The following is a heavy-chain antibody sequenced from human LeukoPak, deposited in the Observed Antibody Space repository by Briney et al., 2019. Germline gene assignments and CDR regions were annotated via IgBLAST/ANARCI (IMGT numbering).Heavy chain of an antibody. J-gene: IGHJ6*03. CDR2: IGTSSGNT. V-gene: IGHV3-21*01. CDR1: GFSFSHYS. D-gene: IGHD3-3*01. CDR3: AREATPYYDFWSGYSPYYYYMDV. Sequence: GGSLRLSCAASGFSFSHYSMNWVRQAPGKGLEWVSSIGTSSGNTNYGDSVKGRFTISRDNMKNSVHLQMNSLRAEDTAVYYCAREATPYYDFWSGYSPYYYYMDVWGKGTTVTVSS.